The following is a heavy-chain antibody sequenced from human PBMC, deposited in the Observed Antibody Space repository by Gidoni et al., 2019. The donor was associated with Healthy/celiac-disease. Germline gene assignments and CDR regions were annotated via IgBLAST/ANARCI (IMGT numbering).Heavy chain of an antibody. J-gene: IGHJ4*02. D-gene: IGHD3-10*01. CDR3: ARSDYYGSGSYLAADY. Sequence: QVQLVESGGGVVQPGRSLRLSCAASGFTFSSYGMHWVRQAPGKGLEWVAVIWYDGSNKYYADSVKGRFTISRDNSKNTLYLQMNSLRAEDTAVYYCARSDYYGSGSYLAADYWGQGTLVTVSS. CDR2: IWYDGSNK. V-gene: IGHV3-33*01. CDR1: GFTFSSYG.